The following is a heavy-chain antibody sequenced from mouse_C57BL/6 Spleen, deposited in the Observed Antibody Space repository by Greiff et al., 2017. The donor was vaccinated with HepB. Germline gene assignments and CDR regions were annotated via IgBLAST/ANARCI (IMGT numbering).Heavy chain of an antibody. V-gene: IGHV14-4*01. CDR1: GFNIKDDY. Sequence: VQLQQSGAELVRPGPSVKLSCTASGFNIKDDYMHWVKQRPEQGLEWIGWIDPENGDTEYASKFQGKATITADTSSNTAYLQLSSLTSEDTAVYYCTTGLITTVVNYWGQGTTLTVSS. CDR2: IDPENGDT. CDR3: TTGLITTVVNY. D-gene: IGHD1-1*01. J-gene: IGHJ2*01.